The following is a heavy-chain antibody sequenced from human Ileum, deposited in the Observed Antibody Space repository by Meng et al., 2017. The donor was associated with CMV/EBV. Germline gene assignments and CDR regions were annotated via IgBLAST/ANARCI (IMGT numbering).Heavy chain of an antibody. CDR1: GFTFNNYG. J-gene: IGHJ4*02. CDR2: IRYDGSNQ. D-gene: IGHD5-18*01. Sequence: GESLKISCAASGFTFNNYGMHWVRQAPGKGLEWVTFIRYDGSNQYYADSVKGRFTISRDNYKNTLYLQMNSLTIEDAAVYYCGKGLVEYSYGTWVEYWGRGTLVTVSS. V-gene: IGHV3-30*02. CDR3: GKGLVEYSYGTWVEY.